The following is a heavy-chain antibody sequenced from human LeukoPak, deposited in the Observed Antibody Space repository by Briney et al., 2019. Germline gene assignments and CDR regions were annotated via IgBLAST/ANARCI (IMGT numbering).Heavy chain of an antibody. Sequence: GGSLRLSCAASGFTFTNYAMTWARQAPVKGLEWVSAISGDGTRTYYADSVKGRFTISRDNSKNTLYLEMSSLRVEDTAIYYCAKWPEGAMDYFDYWGQGALVTVSS. J-gene: IGHJ4*02. CDR1: GFTFTNYA. CDR3: AKWPEGAMDYFDY. CDR2: ISGDGTRT. D-gene: IGHD3-16*01. V-gene: IGHV3-23*01.